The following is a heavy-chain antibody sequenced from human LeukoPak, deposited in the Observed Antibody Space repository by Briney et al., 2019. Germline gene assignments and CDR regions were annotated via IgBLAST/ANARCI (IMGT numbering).Heavy chain of an antibody. Sequence: PGRSLRLSCVASGFIFDDYAMHWVRQAPGKGLEWVSGIIWNSSRIGYADSVKGRFTISRDSAKNSLYLQMNSLRVEDTALYYCAKDYGPSSWSEISYYFDYWGQGTLVTVST. CDR2: IIWNSSRI. CDR3: AKDYGPSSWSEISYYFDY. CDR1: GFIFDDYA. V-gene: IGHV3-9*01. D-gene: IGHD6-13*01. J-gene: IGHJ4*02.